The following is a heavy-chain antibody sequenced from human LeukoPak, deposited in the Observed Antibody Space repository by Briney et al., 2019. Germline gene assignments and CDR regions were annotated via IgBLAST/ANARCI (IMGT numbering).Heavy chain of an antibody. CDR2: IYYSGAT. Sequence: SETLSLNCTVSGGFFSSSSYYWGWVRQPPGKGLEWIGTIYYSGATHYNPSLKSRVTISVDKSKNQFSLKLSSVTAADTAVYYCARGSGYDILTGYPGRAFDIWGQGTMVAVSS. J-gene: IGHJ3*02. CDR1: GGFFSSSSYY. CDR3: ARGSGYDILTGYPGRAFDI. V-gene: IGHV4-39*07. D-gene: IGHD3-9*01.